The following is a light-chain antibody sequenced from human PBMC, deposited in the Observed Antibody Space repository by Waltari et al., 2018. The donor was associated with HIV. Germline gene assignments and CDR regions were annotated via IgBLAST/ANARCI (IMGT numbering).Light chain of an antibody. CDR1: QTVISNY. CDR3: QQYGDSPFT. Sequence: EIVLTQSPDTLSLSPGKRATLSCRASQTVISNYLAWYQQKPGQAPRLLVYGASSRAAGIADRFSGSGSGTDFTLIISRVEPEDSAVFYCQQYGDSPFTFGPWTKVEIK. CDR2: GAS. J-gene: IGKJ3*01. V-gene: IGKV3-20*01.